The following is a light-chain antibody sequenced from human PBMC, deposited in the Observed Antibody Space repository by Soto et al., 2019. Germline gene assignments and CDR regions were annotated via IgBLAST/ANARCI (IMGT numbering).Light chain of an antibody. CDR2: EVS. CDR1: SSDVGGYDY. J-gene: IGLJ1*01. CDR3: SSYPIRTDYI. V-gene: IGLV2-14*01. Sequence: QSVLTQPPSVSAAPGQSITISCTGTSSDVGGYDYVSWYQLHPGKAPKLMVFEVSNRPSGVSYRFSGSKSGNTASLTISGLHAEAEAEYFCSSYPIRTDYIFGTRTKVTVL.